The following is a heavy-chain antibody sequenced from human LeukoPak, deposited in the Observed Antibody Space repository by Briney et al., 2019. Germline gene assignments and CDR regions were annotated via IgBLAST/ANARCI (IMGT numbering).Heavy chain of an antibody. J-gene: IGHJ4*02. CDR3: ARERVVAAAVPFDY. D-gene: IGHD6-13*01. Sequence: GGSLRLSCAASGFTFSSDSMNCVRQAPGKGLEWVSSISSSSSYIYYADSVRGGFTISRDNAKNSLYLQMNSLRAEDTAVYYCARERVVAAAVPFDYWGQGTLVTVSS. V-gene: IGHV3-21*01. CDR2: ISSSSSYI. CDR1: GFTFSSDS.